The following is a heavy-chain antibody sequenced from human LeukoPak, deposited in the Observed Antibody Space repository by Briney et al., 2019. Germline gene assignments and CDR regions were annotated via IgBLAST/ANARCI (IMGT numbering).Heavy chain of an antibody. V-gene: IGHV1-2*02. CDR1: GYTFTGYY. Sequence: ASVKVSCKASGYTFTGYYIHWVRQAPGQGLEWMGRINSNSGGTDYAQKFQGRFTMTRDTSISTAYTELSRLTSDDTAVYYCGRDQGAYWGQGTLVTVSS. D-gene: IGHD1-26*01. CDR3: GRDQGAY. CDR2: INSNSGGT. J-gene: IGHJ4*02.